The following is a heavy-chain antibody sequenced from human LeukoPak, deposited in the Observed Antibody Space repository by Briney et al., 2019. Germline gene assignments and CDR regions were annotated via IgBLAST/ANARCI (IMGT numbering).Heavy chain of an antibody. J-gene: IGHJ4*02. Sequence: GGSLRLSCAASGFTVSDHYMDWVRQAPGKGLEWVGRTRNKAKSYTTEYAASVKGRFTISRDESKNSLDLQMNSLRDEDTAVYYCVAVAGTMDYWGQGTLVTVSS. CDR3: VAVAGTMDY. D-gene: IGHD6-19*01. CDR1: GFTVSDHY. V-gene: IGHV3-72*01. CDR2: TRNKAKSYTT.